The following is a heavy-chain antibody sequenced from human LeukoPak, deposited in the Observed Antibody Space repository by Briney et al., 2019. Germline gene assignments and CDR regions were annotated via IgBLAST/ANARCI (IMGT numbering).Heavy chain of an antibody. CDR2: INPNSGGT. D-gene: IGHD2-15*01. J-gene: IGHJ5*02. V-gene: IGHV1-2*02. CDR1: GYTFTSYG. Sequence: ASVKVSCKASGYTFTSYGISWVRQAPGQGLEWMGWINPNSGGTNYAQKFQGRITMTRDTSISTAYMELSRLRSDDTAVYYCARGGPVAATPSDLNWFDPWGQGTLVTVSS. CDR3: ARGGPVAATPSDLNWFDP.